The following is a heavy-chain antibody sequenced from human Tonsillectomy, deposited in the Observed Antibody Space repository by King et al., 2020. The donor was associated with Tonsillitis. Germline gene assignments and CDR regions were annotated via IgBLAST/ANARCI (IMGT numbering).Heavy chain of an antibody. D-gene: IGHD3-10*01. CDR1: GFTFSSYA. V-gene: IGHV3-30*04. J-gene: IGHJ6*02. CDR2: ISYDGSNK. CDR3: AGVRLVGGMDV. Sequence: VQLVESGGGVVQPGRSLRLSCAASGFTFSSYAMHWVRQAPGKGLEWVAVISYDGSNKYYADSVKGRFTISRDNSKNTLYLQMNSLRAEDTAVYYCAGVRLVGGMDVWGQGTTVTVSS.